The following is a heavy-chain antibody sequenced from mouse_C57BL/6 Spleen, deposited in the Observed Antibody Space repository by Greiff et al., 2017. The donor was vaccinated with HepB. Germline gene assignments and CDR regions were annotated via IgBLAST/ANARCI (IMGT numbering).Heavy chain of an antibody. J-gene: IGHJ2*01. CDR1: GYTFTSYW. V-gene: IGHV1-55*01. D-gene: IGHD1-1*01. Sequence: QVQLQQPGAELVKPGASVKMSCKASGYTFTSYWITWVKQRPGQGLEWIGDIYPGSGSTNYNGKFKGKATLTADKSSSTAYMQLSSLTSEDSAVYFCARGPYEIDYWGQGTTLTVSS. CDR3: ARGPYEIDY. CDR2: IYPGSGST.